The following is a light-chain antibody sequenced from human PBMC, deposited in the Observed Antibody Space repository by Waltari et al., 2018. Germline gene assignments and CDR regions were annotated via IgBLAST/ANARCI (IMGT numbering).Light chain of an antibody. CDR1: QSISRY. Sequence: EIVLTQSPGTLSLSPGERATLSCRVSQSISRYLVWYQQKPGQAPRLLIYGASSRATGIPDRFSGSGSGTDFSLTINRLESEDFAVYYCQHYVSLPVTFGQGTKVEIK. V-gene: IGKV3-20*01. CDR2: GAS. J-gene: IGKJ1*01. CDR3: QHYVSLPVT.